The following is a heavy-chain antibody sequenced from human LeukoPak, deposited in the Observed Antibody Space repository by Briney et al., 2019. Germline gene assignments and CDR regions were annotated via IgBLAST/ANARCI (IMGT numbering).Heavy chain of an antibody. V-gene: IGHV4-4*02. J-gene: IGHJ5*02. Sequence: SETLSLTCAVSGGSISSSNWWSWVRPPPGKGLEWIGEIYHSGSTNYNPSLKSRVTISVDKSKNQFSLKLSSVTAADTAVYYCARLDGKYYYDSSVSWFDPWGQGTLVTVSS. D-gene: IGHD3-22*01. CDR1: GGSISSSNW. CDR3: ARLDGKYYYDSSVSWFDP. CDR2: IYHSGST.